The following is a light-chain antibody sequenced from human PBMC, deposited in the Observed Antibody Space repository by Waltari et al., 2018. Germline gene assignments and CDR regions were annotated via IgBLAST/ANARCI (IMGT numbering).Light chain of an antibody. V-gene: IGKV1-5*03. CDR3: QQYNSYPLT. J-gene: IGKJ1*01. CDR1: QSISSW. Sequence: DIQMTQSPSTLSASVGDRVTITCRASQSISSWLAWYQQKPGKAPKLLLYKASSLESGVPSRFSCSGSWTAFTITISSLQPDDFATYYGQQYNSYPLTFGQGTKVEIK. CDR2: KAS.